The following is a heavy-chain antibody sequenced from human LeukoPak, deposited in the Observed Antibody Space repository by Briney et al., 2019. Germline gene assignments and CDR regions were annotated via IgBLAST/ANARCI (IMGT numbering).Heavy chain of an antibody. CDR2: ISAYNGNT. D-gene: IGHD4-11*01. V-gene: IGHV1-18*01. Sequence: GASVKVSCKAPGYTFTSYGISWVRQAPGQGLEWMGWISAYNGNTNYAQKLQGRVTMTTDTSTSTAYMELRSLRSDDTAVYYCAGSRMTTVTRNWFDPWGQGTLVTVSS. CDR1: GYTFTSYG. J-gene: IGHJ5*02. CDR3: AGSRMTTVTRNWFDP.